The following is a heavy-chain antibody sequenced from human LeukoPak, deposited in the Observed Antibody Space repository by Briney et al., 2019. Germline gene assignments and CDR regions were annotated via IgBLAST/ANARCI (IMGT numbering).Heavy chain of an antibody. V-gene: IGHV3-74*01. J-gene: IGHJ5*02. D-gene: IGHD1-26*01. CDR3: VRLSWELGDGGVT. Sequence: GGSLRLSCVASGFTFSSYWMHWVRQAPGKGLVWISRINSDGSSTTYADSVKGRFTISRDNVKNTLYLQMNNLRAEDTAVYYCVRLSWELGDGGVTWGQGTLVTVSS. CDR2: INSDGSST. CDR1: GFTFSSYW.